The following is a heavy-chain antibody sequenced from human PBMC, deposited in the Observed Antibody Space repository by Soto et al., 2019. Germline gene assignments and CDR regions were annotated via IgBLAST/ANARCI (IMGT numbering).Heavy chain of an antibody. Sequence: SETLSLTCSVSGGSINSGRSSWSWIRQPPGKGLEWIGYIYYSGNTNYNPSLKSRVTISVDTSKNQFSLKLSSVTAADTAVYYCARRVKYGSGRRPAYYFDYWGQGTLVTVSS. CDR3: ARRVKYGSGRRPAYYFDY. D-gene: IGHD3-10*01. CDR2: IYYSGNT. CDR1: GGSINSGRSS. V-gene: IGHV4-61*01. J-gene: IGHJ4*02.